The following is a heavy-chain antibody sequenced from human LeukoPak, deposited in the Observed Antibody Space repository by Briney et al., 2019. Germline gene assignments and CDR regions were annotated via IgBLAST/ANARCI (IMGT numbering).Heavy chain of an antibody. CDR3: ARIVPYNYGYIDY. CDR2: IYYSGST. Sequence: SETLSLTCTVTGGSISPYYWSWIRQPPGKGLEWIGYIYYSGSTNYNASLRSRVTISVDTSKNQLSLKLSSVTAADTAVYYCARIVPYNYGYIDYWGQGTLVTVSS. D-gene: IGHD5-18*01. V-gene: IGHV4-59*01. J-gene: IGHJ4*02. CDR1: GGSISPYY.